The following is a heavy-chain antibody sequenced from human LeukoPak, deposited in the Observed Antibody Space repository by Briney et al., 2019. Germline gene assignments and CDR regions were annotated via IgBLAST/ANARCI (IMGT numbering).Heavy chain of an antibody. CDR1: GFTFSDYY. CDR3: ARGRSITLLRGVAISDGFDI. Sequence: PGGSLRLSCAAFGFTFSDYYMSWVRQAPGKGLEWVSFTDTSGNYIYYGDSVKGRFTISRDNAKNLVFLQMNGLRAEDTAVYYCARGRSITLLRGVAISDGFDIWGQGAMVAVSS. J-gene: IGHJ3*02. CDR2: TDTSGNYI. V-gene: IGHV3-11*04. D-gene: IGHD3-10*01.